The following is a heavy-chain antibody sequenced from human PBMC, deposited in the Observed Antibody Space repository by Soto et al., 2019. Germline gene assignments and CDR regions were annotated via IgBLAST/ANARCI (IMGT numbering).Heavy chain of an antibody. CDR3: ARDRGSYALDD. J-gene: IGHJ4*02. D-gene: IGHD1-26*01. CDR1: GYTFTSYG. V-gene: IGHV1-18*01. CDR2: ISANNGNT. Sequence: QVQLVQSGAEVKKPGASVKVSCKASGYTFTSYGISWVRQAPGQGLAWMRWISANNGNTNYAQKLEGIVTITTETSTSTAYMELRSLRSDDTAVYSWARDRGSYALDDWGQGTLVTVSS.